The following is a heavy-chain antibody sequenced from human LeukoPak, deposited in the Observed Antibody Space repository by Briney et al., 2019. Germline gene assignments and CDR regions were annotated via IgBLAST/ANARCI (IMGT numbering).Heavy chain of an antibody. CDR2: INPNSGGT. CDR1: GYTFTGYY. V-gene: IGHV1-2*02. Sequence: GASVKVSCKASGYTFTGYYMHWVRQAPGQGLEWMGWINPNSGGTNYAQKFQGRVTMTRDTSISTAYMELSRLRSDDTAVYYCARDPTYYYDSSGYHVTFYYYMDVWGKGTTVTISS. D-gene: IGHD3-22*01. J-gene: IGHJ6*03. CDR3: ARDPTYYYDSSGYHVTFYYYMDV.